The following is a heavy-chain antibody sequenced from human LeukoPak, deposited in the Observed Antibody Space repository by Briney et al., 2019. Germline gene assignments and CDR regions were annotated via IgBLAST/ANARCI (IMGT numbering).Heavy chain of an antibody. Sequence: SWVRQAPGKGLEWVANIKQDGSEKYYVDSVKGRFTISRDNAKNSLYLQMNSLRAEDTAVYYCARVEQQLVRTYAFDIWGQGTMVTVSS. CDR3: ARVEQQLVRTYAFDI. V-gene: IGHV3-7*01. D-gene: IGHD6-13*01. J-gene: IGHJ3*02. CDR2: IKQDGSEK.